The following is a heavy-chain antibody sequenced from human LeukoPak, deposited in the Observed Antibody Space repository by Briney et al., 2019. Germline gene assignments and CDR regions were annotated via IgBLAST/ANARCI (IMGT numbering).Heavy chain of an antibody. CDR2: INHSGST. CDR1: GGSISSYY. V-gene: IGHV4-34*01. D-gene: IGHD2-2*02. J-gene: IGHJ4*02. Sequence: SETLSLTCTVSGGSISSYYWSWIRQTPGKGLEWIGQINHSGSTNYNPSLKSRVTISVDTSKNQFSLKLSSVTAADTAVYYCARHVPAAIYLDYWGQGTLVTVSS. CDR3: ARHVPAAIYLDY.